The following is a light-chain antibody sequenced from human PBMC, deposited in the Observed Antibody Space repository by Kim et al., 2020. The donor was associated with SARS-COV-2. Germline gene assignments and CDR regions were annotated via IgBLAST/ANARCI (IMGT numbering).Light chain of an antibody. CDR3: QQYCRSPLT. CDR1: QSVSSSF. CDR2: GAS. Sequence: SPGERSPLSCRAIQSVSSSFLAWSQQKPGQAPRLLIYGASSRATGIPDRFSGSVSGTDFTLTISRLEPEDFAVYYCQQYCRSPLTFGGGTKVDIK. V-gene: IGKV3-20*01. J-gene: IGKJ4*01.